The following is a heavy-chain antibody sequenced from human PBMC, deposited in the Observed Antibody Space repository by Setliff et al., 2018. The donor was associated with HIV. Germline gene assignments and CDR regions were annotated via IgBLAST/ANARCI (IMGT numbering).Heavy chain of an antibody. CDR3: AREQRRTLDD. J-gene: IGHJ3*01. Sequence: GESLKISCAASGISFSSHAMHWVRQAPGKGLEWVAVVSYDGTKKYYADSVKGRFTISRDNYQDTVYLQMNTLRPEDTAVYYCAREQRRTLDDWGQGTMVTVSS. D-gene: IGHD5-18*01. CDR2: VSYDGTKK. V-gene: IGHV3-30*04. CDR1: GISFSSHA.